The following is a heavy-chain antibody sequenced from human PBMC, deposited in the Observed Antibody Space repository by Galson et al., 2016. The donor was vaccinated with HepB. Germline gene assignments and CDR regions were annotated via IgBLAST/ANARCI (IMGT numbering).Heavy chain of an antibody. CDR1: GYKFISYW. V-gene: IGHV5-51*01. J-gene: IGHJ6*03. CDR3: ARRAWVGTGYFYRDV. Sequence: QSGAEVKKPGESLKVSCKGSGYKFISYWIGWVRQMPGKGLEWMGIIYPGDSDTRYSPSFQGQVTMSADKSTSTAYLQWSSLKASDTAMYYCARRAWVGTGYFYRDVWGKGTTVTVSS. CDR2: IYPGDSDT. D-gene: IGHD2-21*02.